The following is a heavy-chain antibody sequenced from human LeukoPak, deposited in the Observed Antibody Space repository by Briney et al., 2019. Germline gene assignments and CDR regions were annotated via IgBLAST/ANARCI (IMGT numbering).Heavy chain of an antibody. J-gene: IGHJ4*02. Sequence: GGSLRLSCAASGFTFSSYGMSWVRQAPGKGLEWVSAISGSGGSTYYADPVKGGFTISRDNAKNTLYLQMNSLRAEDTAVYYCARGYSYGNYWGQGTLVTVSP. CDR2: ISGSGGST. V-gene: IGHV3-23*01. CDR1: GFTFSSYG. CDR3: ARGYSYGNY. D-gene: IGHD5-18*01.